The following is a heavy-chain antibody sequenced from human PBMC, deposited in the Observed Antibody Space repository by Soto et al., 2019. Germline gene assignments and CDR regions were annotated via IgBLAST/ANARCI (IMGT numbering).Heavy chain of an antibody. CDR2: ISGSGGST. V-gene: IGHV3-23*01. Sequence: GGSLRLSCAASGFTFSSYAMSWVRQAPGKGLERVSAISGSGGSTYYADSVKGRFTISRDNSKNTLYLQMNSLRAEDTAVYYCAKDPLYYYDSSGYAFDIWGQESMVTVS. J-gene: IGHJ3*02. CDR1: GFTFSSYA. D-gene: IGHD3-22*01. CDR3: AKDPLYYYDSSGYAFDI.